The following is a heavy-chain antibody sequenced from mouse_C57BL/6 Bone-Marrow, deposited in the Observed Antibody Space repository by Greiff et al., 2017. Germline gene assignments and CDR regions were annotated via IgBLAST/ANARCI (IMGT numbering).Heavy chain of an antibody. CDR1: GFSLTSYG. CDR2: IWSGGST. J-gene: IGHJ4*01. Sequence: QVQLKESGPGLVQPSQSLSITCTVSGFSLTSYGVHWVRQSPGKGLEWLGVIWSGGSTDYNAAFISRLSISKDNSKSQVFFKMNSLQADDTAIYYCARKDGYCAYYAMDYWGQGTSVTVSS. V-gene: IGHV2-2*01. CDR3: ARKDGYCAYYAMDY. D-gene: IGHD2-3*01.